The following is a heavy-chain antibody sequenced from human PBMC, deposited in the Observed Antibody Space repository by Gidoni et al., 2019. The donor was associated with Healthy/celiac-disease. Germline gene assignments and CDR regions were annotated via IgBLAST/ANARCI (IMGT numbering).Heavy chain of an antibody. CDR3: ARHRRRELLFADY. CDR2: IYYSGCT. D-gene: IGHD1-26*01. J-gene: IGHJ4*02. CDR1: GCSISSSSSY. V-gene: IGHV4-39*01. Sequence: QLQLQESGPGLVKTSETLSLTCTVSGCSISSSSSYWGWIRQPPGKGLEWIGSIYYSGCTYYNPSLKSRVTISVDTSKNQFSLKLSSVTAADTAVYYRARHRRRELLFADYWGQGTLVTVSS.